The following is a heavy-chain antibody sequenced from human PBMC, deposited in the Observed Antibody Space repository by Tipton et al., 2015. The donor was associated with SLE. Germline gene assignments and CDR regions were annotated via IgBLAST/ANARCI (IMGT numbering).Heavy chain of an antibody. Sequence: TLSLTCTVSGGSISSSSYYWGWIRQPPGKGLEWIGYIYYSGSTYYNPSLKSRVTISVDTSKNQFSLKLSSVTAADTAVYYCARPYPPGIAVAGNAFDIWGQGTMVTVSS. CDR3: ARPYPPGIAVAGNAFDI. CDR2: IYYSGST. D-gene: IGHD6-19*01. CDR1: GGSISSSSYY. V-gene: IGHV4-31*03. J-gene: IGHJ3*02.